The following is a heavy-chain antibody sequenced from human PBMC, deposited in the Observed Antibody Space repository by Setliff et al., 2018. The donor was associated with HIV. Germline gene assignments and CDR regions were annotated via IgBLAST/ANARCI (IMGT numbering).Heavy chain of an antibody. CDR1: GYTLTTYG. V-gene: IGHV7-4-1*02. Sequence: ASVKVSCKASGYTLTTYGISWVRQAPGQGPEWMGWINTETGNPMYAQGFRGRLVFSLDTSVNTAYLQINSLKAEDTAMYYCARVGSYWSTFDYWGQGALVTVS. J-gene: IGHJ4*02. CDR2: INTETGNP. D-gene: IGHD2-8*02. CDR3: ARVGSYWSTFDY.